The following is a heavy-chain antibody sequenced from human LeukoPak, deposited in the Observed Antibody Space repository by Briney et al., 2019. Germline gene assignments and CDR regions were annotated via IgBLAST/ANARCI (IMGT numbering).Heavy chain of an antibody. Sequence: AGGSLRLSCAASGFTFSSYEMNWVRQAPGKGLEWVSSITGSGSGKNYADSVKGRLTTSRDNAKNSLYLQMNSLRAEDTAVYYCVRASSGSGYYYGHYNYYGMDVWGQGTTVTVSS. V-gene: IGHV3-48*03. CDR3: VRASSGSGYYYGHYNYYGMDV. CDR1: GFTFSSYE. CDR2: ITGSGSGK. J-gene: IGHJ6*02. D-gene: IGHD3-22*01.